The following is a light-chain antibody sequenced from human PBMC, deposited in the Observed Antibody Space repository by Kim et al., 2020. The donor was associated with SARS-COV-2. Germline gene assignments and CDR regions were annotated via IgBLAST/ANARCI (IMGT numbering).Light chain of an antibody. CDR1: NIGSKS. Sequence: APGKTARITCGGNNIGSKSVHWYQQKPGQAPVLVIYYVSDRPSGIPERFSGSNSGNTATLTISRVEAGDEADYYCQVWDGSSDHRVFGGGTKLTVL. CDR3: QVWDGSSDHRV. CDR2: YVS. V-gene: IGLV3-21*04. J-gene: IGLJ3*02.